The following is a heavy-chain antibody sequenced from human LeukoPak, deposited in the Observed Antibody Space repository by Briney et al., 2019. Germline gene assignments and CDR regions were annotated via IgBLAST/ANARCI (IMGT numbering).Heavy chain of an antibody. CDR3: ARDLGDGYLANDY. CDR1: GGSISSGAYY. D-gene: IGHD5-24*01. V-gene: IGHV4-31*03. J-gene: IGHJ4*02. Sequence: PSETLSLTCTVSGGSISSGAYYWSWIRQYPGKGLEWIGYFYYSGSTYYNPSLKSRVTISVDTSENQFSLELTSVAAADTAVYYCARDLGDGYLANDYWGQGTPVTVSS. CDR2: FYYSGST.